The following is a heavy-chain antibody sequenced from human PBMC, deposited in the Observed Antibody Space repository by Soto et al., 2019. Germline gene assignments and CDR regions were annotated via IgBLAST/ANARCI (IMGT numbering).Heavy chain of an antibody. CDR2: INQDRSEK. V-gene: IGHV3-7*01. J-gene: IGHJ6*02. Sequence: WGSLRLSXAASGFTFSSDWMSWVRKAPGKGLGWGANINQDRSEKYYVDSGKGRFTISRENAKNSLYLQMNSLRAEDTAVYYCARDGYYYDNPDYYYGMDVWGQGTTVTVSS. D-gene: IGHD3-22*01. CDR3: ARDGYYYDNPDYYYGMDV. CDR1: GFTFSSDW.